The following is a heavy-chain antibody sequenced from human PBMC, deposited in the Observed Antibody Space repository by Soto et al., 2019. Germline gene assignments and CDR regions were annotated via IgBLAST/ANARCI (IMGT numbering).Heavy chain of an antibody. Sequence: PGESLKSSCNGSGYSFTSYWISWVRQMPGKGLEWMGRIDPSDSYTNYSPSFQGHVTISADKSISTAYLQWSSLKASDTAMYYCARRMEMEYQLLRYYYGMDVWGQGTTVTVSS. D-gene: IGHD2-2*01. CDR1: GYSFTSYW. CDR2: IDPSDSYT. V-gene: IGHV5-10-1*01. CDR3: ARRMEMEYQLLRYYYGMDV. J-gene: IGHJ6*02.